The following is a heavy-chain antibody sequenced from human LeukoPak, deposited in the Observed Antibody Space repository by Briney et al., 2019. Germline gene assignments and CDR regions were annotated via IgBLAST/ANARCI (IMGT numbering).Heavy chain of an antibody. CDR2: INHSGST. V-gene: IGHV4-34*01. Sequence: GSLRLSCAASGFTFSSYWMSWIRQPPGKGLEWIGEINHSGSTNYNPSLKSRVTISVDTSKNQFSLKLSSVTAADTAVYYCARGVFLRGYRPFDYWGQGTLVTVSS. D-gene: IGHD5-18*01. CDR3: ARGVFLRGYRPFDY. J-gene: IGHJ4*02. CDR1: GFTFSSYW.